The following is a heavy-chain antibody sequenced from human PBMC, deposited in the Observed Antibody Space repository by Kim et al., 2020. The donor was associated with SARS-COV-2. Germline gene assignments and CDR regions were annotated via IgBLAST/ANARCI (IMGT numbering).Heavy chain of an antibody. Sequence: SETLSLTCSVSGGSISSYFWGWVRQPPGKGLEWIGYIYYSGSTNYNPSLQSRVTISVDTSKNQFSLGLSSVTAADTAVYYCARYSSTADYFDSWGQGTLVTVSS. CDR1: GGSISSYF. J-gene: IGHJ4*02. CDR2: IYYSGST. D-gene: IGHD4-4*01. V-gene: IGHV4-59*13. CDR3: ARYSSTADYFDS.